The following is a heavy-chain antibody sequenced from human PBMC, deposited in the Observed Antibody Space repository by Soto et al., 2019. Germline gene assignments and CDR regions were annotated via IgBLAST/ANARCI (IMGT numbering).Heavy chain of an antibody. CDR3: ARAETSGIHYFDY. Sequence: SLTCTVTGGYVNRYYWSWMRQPPGKGLECMGYVYYSGSTNYXHSLKSRVTISVDTSKNQISLRLKSVTAADTAVYYCARAETSGIHYFDYWGQGSLVTVS. CDR1: GGYVNRYY. D-gene: IGHD6-13*01. J-gene: IGHJ4*02. CDR2: VYYSGST. V-gene: IGHV4-59*02.